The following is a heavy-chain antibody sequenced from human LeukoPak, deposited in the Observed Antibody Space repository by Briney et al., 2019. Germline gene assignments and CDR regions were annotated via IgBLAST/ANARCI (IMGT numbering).Heavy chain of an antibody. J-gene: IGHJ6*03. CDR3: ARVGDLRYYYYMDV. Sequence: PSETLSLTCTVSGGSISSSSYYWGWIRQPPGKGLEWIGSIYYSGSTYYNPSLKSRVTISVDTSKNQFSLELSSVTAADTAVYYCARVGDLRYYYYMDVWGKRTTVTLSS. D-gene: IGHD3-10*01. CDR2: IYYSGST. V-gene: IGHV4-39*07. CDR1: GGSISSSSYY.